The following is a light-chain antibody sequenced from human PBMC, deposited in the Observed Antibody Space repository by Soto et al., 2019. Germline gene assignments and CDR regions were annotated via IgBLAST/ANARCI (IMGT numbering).Light chain of an antibody. CDR3: QQLNSYPRWT. CDR2: AAS. CDR1: QGISSY. Sequence: DIQLTQSPSFLSASVGDIVTITCRASQGISSYLAWYQQKPGKAPKLLIYAASTLQSGVPSRFSGSGSGTEFTLTISSLQPEDFATYYCQQLNSYPRWTFGQGTKLEIK. J-gene: IGKJ2*02. V-gene: IGKV1-9*01.